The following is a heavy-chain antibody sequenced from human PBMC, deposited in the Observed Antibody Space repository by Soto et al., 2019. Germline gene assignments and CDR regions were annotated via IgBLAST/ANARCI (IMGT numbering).Heavy chain of an antibody. D-gene: IGHD2-2*02. CDR2: IVVGSGNT. J-gene: IGHJ4*02. V-gene: IGHV1-58*02. CDR1: GFTFTSSA. CDR3: AAESLYQTLIYGVY. Sequence: SVKVSCKASGFTFTSSAMQWERQARGQRLEWIGWIVVGSGNTNYAQKFQERVTITRDTSTSTAYMELSSPRSEDTAVYYCAAESLYQTLIYGVYWGQGTLVTVSS.